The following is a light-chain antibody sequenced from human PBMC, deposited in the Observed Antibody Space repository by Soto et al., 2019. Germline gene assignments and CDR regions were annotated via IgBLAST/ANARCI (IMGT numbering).Light chain of an antibody. CDR1: QSVSNY. Sequence: LWPKKKATLSLSPGERATLSCRASQSVSNYLAWYQQKPGQAPRLLIYDASNGATDIPAGFSGSGAGTDFTLTISSLETGVVAVDYFMELGRGPPYTVGQGTLLDVK. V-gene: IGKV3-11*01. J-gene: IGKJ5*01. CDR3: MELGRGPPYT. CDR2: DAS.